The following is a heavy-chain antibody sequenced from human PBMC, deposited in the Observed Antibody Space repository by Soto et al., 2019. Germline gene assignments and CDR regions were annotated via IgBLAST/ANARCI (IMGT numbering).Heavy chain of an antibody. CDR3: ARGWEAAGGFYYYYYMDV. D-gene: IGHD6-13*01. Sequence: QVPLQQWGAGLLKPSETLSLTCAVYGGSFSGYYWSWIRQPPGKGLEWIGEINHSGSTNYNPSLKSRVTISVDTSKNQFSLKLSSVTAADTAVYYCARGWEAAGGFYYYYYMDVWGKGTTVTVSS. CDR2: INHSGST. V-gene: IGHV4-34*01. CDR1: GGSFSGYY. J-gene: IGHJ6*03.